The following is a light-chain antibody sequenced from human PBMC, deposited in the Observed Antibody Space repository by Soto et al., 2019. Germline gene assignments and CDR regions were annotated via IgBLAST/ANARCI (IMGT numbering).Light chain of an antibody. CDR1: SSDVGGYNY. CDR3: SSHTCSSTQV. J-gene: IGLJ2*01. V-gene: IGLV2-14*01. CDR2: DVT. Sequence: QSALTQPASVSGSPGQSITISCTGTSSDVGGYNYVSWYQQHPGKAPKLMIYDVTNRPSGVSNRFSGSKSGNTASLTISGLQTEDEADYYCSSHTCSSTQVFGGGPKRTVL.